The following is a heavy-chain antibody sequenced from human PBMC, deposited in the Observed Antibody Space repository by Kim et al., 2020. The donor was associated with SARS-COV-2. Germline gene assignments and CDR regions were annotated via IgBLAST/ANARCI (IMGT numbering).Heavy chain of an antibody. Sequence: APGKGLEWISYIGSRGTPIYYADSVKGRFTVSRDNAKSSIFLHMATLRAEDTAIYYCARGGITGTSFDYWGHGSLVTVSS. CDR2: IGSRGTPI. J-gene: IGHJ4*01. D-gene: IGHD1-7*01. CDR3: ARGGITGTSFDY. V-gene: IGHV3-48*03.